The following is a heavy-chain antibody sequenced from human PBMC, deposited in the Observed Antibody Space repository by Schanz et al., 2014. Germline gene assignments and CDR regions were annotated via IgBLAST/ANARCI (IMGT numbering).Heavy chain of an antibody. CDR2: VFPNGIT. V-gene: IGHV4-61*02. CDR1: GGSIRSGTYY. CDR3: ARDTTWRLDL. D-gene: IGHD1-1*01. J-gene: IGHJ2*01. Sequence: QVQLQESGPGLVKPSQTLSLTCTVSGGSIRSGTYYWSWIRQPAGKALEWVGRVFPNGITNYNPSRKSRSPISLDTPKNQFSRTLTSLPAADTAVYYCARDTTWRLDLWGRGTLVTDSS.